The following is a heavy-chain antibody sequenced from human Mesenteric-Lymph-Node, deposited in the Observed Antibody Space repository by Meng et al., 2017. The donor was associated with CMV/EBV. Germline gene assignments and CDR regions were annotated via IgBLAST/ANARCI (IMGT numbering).Heavy chain of an antibody. CDR2: IYYSGST. CDR1: GCSISSSSYY. J-gene: IGHJ5*02. CDR3: ARPHYYGSGSSPWFDP. Sequence: QLQLQESGPGLVKPSETLSLTCTVSGCSISSSSYYWGWIRQPPGKGLEWIGSIYYSGSTYYNPSLKSRVTISVDTSKNQFSLKLSSVTAADTAVYYCARPHYYGSGSSPWFDPWGQGTLVTVSS. D-gene: IGHD3-10*01. V-gene: IGHV4-39*01.